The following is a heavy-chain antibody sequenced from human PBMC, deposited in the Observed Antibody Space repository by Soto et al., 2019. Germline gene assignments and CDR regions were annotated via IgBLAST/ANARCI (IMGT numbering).Heavy chain of an antibody. J-gene: IGHJ4*02. Sequence: QVQLQESGPGLVKPSQTLSLTCTVSGGSISSGGYYWSWIRQHPGKGLEWIGYIYYSGSTYYNPSLKSRVTRSVDTSKNQFALKLSSVTAADTAVYYCAREFRGRPFNYWGQGTLVTVSS. CDR2: IYYSGST. CDR1: GGSISSGGYY. V-gene: IGHV4-31*03. CDR3: AREFRGRPFNY.